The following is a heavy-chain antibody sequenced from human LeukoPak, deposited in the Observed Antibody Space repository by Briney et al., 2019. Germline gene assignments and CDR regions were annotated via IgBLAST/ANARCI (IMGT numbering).Heavy chain of an antibody. CDR3: ARAPGLVGATEYYFDY. CDR1: GGSISSGGYS. V-gene: IGHV4-30-2*01. D-gene: IGHD1-26*01. CDR2: IYHSGST. J-gene: IGHJ4*02. Sequence: PSQTLSLTCAVSGGSISSGGYSWRWIRQPPGKGLEWIGYIYHSGSTYYNPSLKSRVTISVDTSKNQFSLKLSSVTAADTAVYYCARAPGLVGATEYYFDYWGQGTLVTVSS.